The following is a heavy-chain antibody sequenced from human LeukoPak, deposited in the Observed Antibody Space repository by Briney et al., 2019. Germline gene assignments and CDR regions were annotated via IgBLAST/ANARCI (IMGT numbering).Heavy chain of an antibody. Sequence: GGTLRLSCAASGFTFSSYGMSWVRQAPGKGLEWVSAISGSGGSTYYADSVKGRFTISRDNSKNTLYLQMNSLRAEDTAVYYCAKDQATTVTTDDAFDIWGQGTMVTVSS. V-gene: IGHV3-23*01. D-gene: IGHD4-17*01. CDR1: GFTFSSYG. J-gene: IGHJ3*02. CDR2: ISGSGGST. CDR3: AKDQATTVTTDDAFDI.